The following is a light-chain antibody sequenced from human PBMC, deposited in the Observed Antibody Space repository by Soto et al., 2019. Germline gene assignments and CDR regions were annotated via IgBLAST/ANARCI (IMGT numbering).Light chain of an antibody. V-gene: IGKV1-5*01. CDR3: QQYSTYPLT. J-gene: IGKJ4*01. Sequence: DIVMTQSPDSLAVSLGERATITCRASQSITTFLAWYQQKKGKAPQILIYDASKLEPGVPSRLSGGGSGTEFTLTISRLQPDDFQTYYCQQYSTYPLTFGGGTKVDIK. CDR2: DAS. CDR1: QSITTF.